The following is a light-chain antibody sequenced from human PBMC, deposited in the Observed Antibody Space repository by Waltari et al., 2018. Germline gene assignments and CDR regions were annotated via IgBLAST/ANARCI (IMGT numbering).Light chain of an antibody. CDR2: LGS. CDR1: QNLLHTNGYNY. V-gene: IGKV2-28*01. CDR3: MQALQSPWS. J-gene: IGKJ1*01. Sequence: DIVVTQSPLSLPVAPGDTASISCRSSQNLLHTNGYNYLDWYLQKPGQPPQLLIFLGSNRASGVPDRFSGSGSGTEFTLKISRVEAEDVGVYYCMQALQSPWSFGQGTKVEIK.